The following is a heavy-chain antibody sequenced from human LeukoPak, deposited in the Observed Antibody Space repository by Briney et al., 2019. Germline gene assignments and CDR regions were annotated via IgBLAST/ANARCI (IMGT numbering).Heavy chain of an antibody. J-gene: IGHJ4*02. D-gene: IGHD1-1*01. CDR1: GFAFGDFA. Sequence: PGGSLRLSCTVSGFAFGDFAMTWVRQAPGKGLEWVGFIRRRAYGGTTDYAASVRGRFSISIDDSKNIAYLQMNSLRTEDTAIYFCSRDSHGDDVYDYWGQGTLVTVSS. CDR2: IRRRAYGGTT. V-gene: IGHV3-49*04. CDR3: SRDSHGDDVYDY.